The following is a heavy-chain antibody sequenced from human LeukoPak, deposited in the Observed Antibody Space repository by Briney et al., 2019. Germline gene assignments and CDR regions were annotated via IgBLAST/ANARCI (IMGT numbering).Heavy chain of an antibody. D-gene: IGHD6-19*01. CDR3: ARQAPSGWYEPYYFDY. V-gene: IGHV4-34*01. Sequence: PSETLSLTCAVYGGSFSGYYWSWIRQPPGKGLEWIGEINHSGSTNYNSSLKSRVTISVDTSKNQFSLKLSSVTAADTAVYYCARQAPSGWYEPYYFDYWGQGTLVTVSS. CDR1: GGSFSGYY. J-gene: IGHJ4*02. CDR2: INHSGST.